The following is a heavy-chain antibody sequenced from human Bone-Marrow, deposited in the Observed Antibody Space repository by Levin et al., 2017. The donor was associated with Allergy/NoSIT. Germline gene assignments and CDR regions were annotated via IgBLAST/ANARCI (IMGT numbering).Heavy chain of an antibody. CDR3: TRLSFGLDV. CDR1: GVSINAPNW. Sequence: PSETLSLTCTVSGVSINAPNWWGWVRQPPGRGLEWIGEIYHSGSTNYNPSLESRLTISVDTSTNQVSLRLNFVTAADTAVYYCTRLSFGLDVWGQGTTVIVSS. CDR2: IYHSGST. J-gene: IGHJ6*02. V-gene: IGHV4-4*02.